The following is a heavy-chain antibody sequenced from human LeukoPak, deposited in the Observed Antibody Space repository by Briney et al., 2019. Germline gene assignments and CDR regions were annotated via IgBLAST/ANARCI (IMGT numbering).Heavy chain of an antibody. CDR2: INPNSGGT. D-gene: IGHD6-19*01. Sequence: ASVKVSCKASGYTFTGYYMHWVRQAPGQGLEWMGWINPNSGGTNYAQKFQGRVTMTRDTSISTAYMELSRLRSDDTAVYYCARMPSGSSVWSRHFDYWGQGTLVTVSS. CDR1: GYTFTGYY. V-gene: IGHV1-2*02. J-gene: IGHJ4*02. CDR3: ARMPSGSSVWSRHFDY.